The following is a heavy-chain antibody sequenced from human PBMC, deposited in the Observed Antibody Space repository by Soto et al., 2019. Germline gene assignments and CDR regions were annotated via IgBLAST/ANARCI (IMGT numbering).Heavy chain of an antibody. Sequence: QVQLVQSGAEVKKPGASVKVSCKASGYTFTSYDFNWVRQATGQGLEWMGWMNPNSGNTGSAQKLHGTIPMARNTSTSTAYMELSSLRSEDTAVYYCARKRTGTTSMDVWGQGTTVTVSS. CDR2: MNPNSGNT. D-gene: IGHD1-1*01. J-gene: IGHJ6*02. CDR3: ARKRTGTTSMDV. V-gene: IGHV1-8*01. CDR1: GYTFTSYD.